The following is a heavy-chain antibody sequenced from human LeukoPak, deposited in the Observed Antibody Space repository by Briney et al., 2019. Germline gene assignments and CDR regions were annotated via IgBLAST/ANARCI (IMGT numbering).Heavy chain of an antibody. CDR2: INAGNGNT. V-gene: IGHV1-3*01. D-gene: IGHD6-13*01. CDR1: GYTFTSYA. CDR3: ARDMAAAGTPSGDYGMDV. Sequence: ASVKVSCKASGYTFTSYAMHWVRQAPGQRLEWMGWINAGNGNTKYSQKFQGRVTITRDTSASTAYMELSSLRSEDTAVYYCARDMAAAGTPSGDYGMDVWGQGTTVTVSS. J-gene: IGHJ6*02.